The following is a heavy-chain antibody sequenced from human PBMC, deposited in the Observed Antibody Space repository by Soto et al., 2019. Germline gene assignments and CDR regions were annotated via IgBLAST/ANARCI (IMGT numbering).Heavy chain of an antibody. CDR3: AKGGFGELLSIVDY. J-gene: IGHJ4*02. D-gene: IGHD3-10*01. V-gene: IGHV3-30*18. CDR2: ISYDGSNK. CDR1: GFTFSSYG. Sequence: QVQLVESGGGVVQPGRSLRLSCAASGFTFSSYGMHWVRQAPGKGLEWVAVISYDGSNKYYADSVKGRFTISRDNSKNTLYLQMNSLRAEDTAVYYCAKGGFGELLSIVDYWGQGTLVTVSS.